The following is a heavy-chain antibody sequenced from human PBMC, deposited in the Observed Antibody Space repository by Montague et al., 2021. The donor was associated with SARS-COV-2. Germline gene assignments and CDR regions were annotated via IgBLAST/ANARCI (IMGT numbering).Heavy chain of an antibody. D-gene: IGHD5-12*01. V-gene: IGHV4-39*07. CDR3: ARDVGKEFSGYETEGDVAMTMVSLKLLYGTDADTVVYWGARDVGRGCSSWETDGGLGY. CDR1: GGSISSSNYF. Sequence: SETLSLTCTVSGGSISSSNYFWGWIRQPPGKGLEWIGSTYFGGGTYYNPSLKSRVTISVDTSKNQFSLKLTSVTAADTAVYWCARDVGKEFSGYETEGDVAMTMVSLKLLYGTDADTVVYWGARDVGRGCSSWETDGGLGYWGQGTLVSVSS. J-gene: IGHJ4*02. CDR2: TYFGGGT.